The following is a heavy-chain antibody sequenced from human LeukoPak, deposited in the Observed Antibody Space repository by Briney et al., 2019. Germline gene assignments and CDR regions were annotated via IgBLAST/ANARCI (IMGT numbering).Heavy chain of an antibody. CDR3: ARESNNYYSGMDV. Sequence: PGGSLRLSCAASGFTFGSYAMHWVRQAPGRGLEWVAGISYDGTNKYYADSVKGRFTISRDNSKNTLYLQMNSLRAEDTAVYYCARESNNYYSGMDVWGQGTTVTVSS. J-gene: IGHJ6*02. V-gene: IGHV3-30-3*01. CDR2: ISYDGTNK. CDR1: GFTFGSYA.